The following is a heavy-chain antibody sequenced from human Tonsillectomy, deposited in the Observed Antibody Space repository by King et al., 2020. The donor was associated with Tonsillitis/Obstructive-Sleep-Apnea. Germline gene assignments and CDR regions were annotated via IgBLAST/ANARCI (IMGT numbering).Heavy chain of an antibody. CDR1: GGSFSGYY. J-gene: IGHJ5*02. Sequence: VQLTQWGAGLLKPSETLSLTCAVYGGSFSGYYWSWIRQPPGKGLEWIGEINHSGSTNYNPSLKSRVTISVDTSKNQFSLKLSSVTAADTAVYYCARGLHYYGSGSYRPWGQGTLVTVSS. D-gene: IGHD3-10*01. CDR2: INHSGST. CDR3: ARGLHYYGSGSYRP. V-gene: IGHV4-34*01.